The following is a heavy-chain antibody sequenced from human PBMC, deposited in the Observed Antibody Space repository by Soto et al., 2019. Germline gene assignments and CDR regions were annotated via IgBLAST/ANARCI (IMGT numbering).Heavy chain of an antibody. CDR1: GDSVSNNIAA. D-gene: IGHD3-10*01. J-gene: IGHJ4*02. Sequence: PSQTLSLTCAISGDSVSNNIAAWNWIRQSPSRGLEWLGRTYYRSKWYNDYAVSVKSRITINPDTSKNQFFLQLTSVTPEDTAVYYCARSERSFGGWGVIFPNYFFDSWGQGKLVTVSS. CDR2: TYYRSKWYN. V-gene: IGHV6-1*01. CDR3: ARSERSFGGWGVIFPNYFFDS.